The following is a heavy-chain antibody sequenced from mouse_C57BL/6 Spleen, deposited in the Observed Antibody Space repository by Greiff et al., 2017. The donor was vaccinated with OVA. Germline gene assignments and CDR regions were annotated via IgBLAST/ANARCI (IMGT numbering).Heavy chain of an antibody. CDR1: GYTFTSYW. CDR2: IDPSDSEN. D-gene: IGHD1-1*01. J-gene: IGHJ2*01. Sequence: VQLQQPGAELVRPGSSVKLSCKASGYTFTSYWMHWVKQRPIQGLEWIGNIDPSDSENHYNQKFKDKATLTVDKSSSTAYMQLSSLTSEDSAVYYCARGGTTVVAGCDYWGQGTTLTVSS. CDR3: ARGGTTVVAGCDY. V-gene: IGHV1-52*01.